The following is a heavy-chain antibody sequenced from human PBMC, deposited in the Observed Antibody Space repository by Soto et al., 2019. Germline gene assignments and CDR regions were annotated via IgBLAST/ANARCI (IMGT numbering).Heavy chain of an antibody. CDR2: ISGSGGRT. J-gene: IGHJ5*02. V-gene: IGHV3-23*01. CDR3: ATTLYYYDSSGYP. CDR1: GFTFSSYA. Sequence: EVQLLESGGGLVQPGGSLRLSCAASGFTFSSYAMSWVRQAPGKGLEWVSAISGSGGRTYYADSVKGRFTISRDNSKTTLYLQMNSLRAEDTALYYCATTLYYYDSSGYPWGQGTLVTVSS. D-gene: IGHD3-22*01.